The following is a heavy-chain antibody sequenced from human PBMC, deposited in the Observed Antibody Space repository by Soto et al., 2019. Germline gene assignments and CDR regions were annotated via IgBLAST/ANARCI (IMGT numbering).Heavy chain of an antibody. J-gene: IGHJ4*02. V-gene: IGHV4-38-2*02. D-gene: IGHD3-3*01. CDR3: ASDFWTGYPLFDY. CDR1: VSSISSAYY. Sequence: ETLSLTCNVSVSSISSAYYWGCVRQPPGRGLEWIGSVFHRGTTYYNPSLMSRVTISLDTSKNQFSLKLSSVTAADTAVYYCASDFWTGYPLFDYWGQGALVTVSS. CDR2: VFHRGTT.